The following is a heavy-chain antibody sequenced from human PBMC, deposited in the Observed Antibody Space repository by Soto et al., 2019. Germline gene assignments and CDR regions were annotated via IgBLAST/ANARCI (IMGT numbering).Heavy chain of an antibody. Sequence: QVQLQQWGAGLSKPSETLSLTCAVYGGSFSGYYWNWIRQPPGRGLEWIGEINHSGSTNYNPSLKSRVTISVDTSKNQFSLKLSSVTAADTAVYYCARGWGLGVFDYWGQGILVTVSS. D-gene: IGHD3-16*01. CDR1: GGSFSGYY. CDR2: INHSGST. J-gene: IGHJ4*02. CDR3: ARGWGLGVFDY. V-gene: IGHV4-34*01.